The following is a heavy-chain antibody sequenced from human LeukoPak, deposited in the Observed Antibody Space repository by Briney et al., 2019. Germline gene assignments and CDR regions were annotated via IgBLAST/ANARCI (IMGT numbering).Heavy chain of an antibody. J-gene: IGHJ4*02. Sequence: GGSLRLSCVASGFTFVDYTMSWVRQAPGKGLEWVANIKQDGSEKYYVDSVKGRFTISRDNAKNSLYLQMNSLRAEDTAVYYCARWATSFDLWGQGTLVTVSS. CDR2: IKQDGSEK. V-gene: IGHV3-7*01. D-gene: IGHD6-6*01. CDR3: ARWATSFDL. CDR1: GFTFVDYT.